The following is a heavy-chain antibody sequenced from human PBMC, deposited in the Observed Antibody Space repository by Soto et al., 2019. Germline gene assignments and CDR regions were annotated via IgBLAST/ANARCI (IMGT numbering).Heavy chain of an antibody. CDR3: ASLLLGYCSGGSRYRESIDI. CDR2: ISSSSSYI. D-gene: IGHD2-15*01. J-gene: IGHJ3*02. Sequence: GGSLRLSCAASGFTFSSYSMNWVRQAPGKGLEWVSSISSSSSYIYYADSVKGRFTISRDNAKNSLYLQMNSLRAEDTAVYYCASLLLGYCSGGSRYRESIDIRGQGTIVTVSS. CDR1: GFTFSSYS. V-gene: IGHV3-21*01.